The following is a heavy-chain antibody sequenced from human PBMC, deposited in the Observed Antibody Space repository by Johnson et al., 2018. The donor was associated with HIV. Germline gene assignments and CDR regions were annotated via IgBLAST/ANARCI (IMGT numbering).Heavy chain of an antibody. J-gene: IGHJ3*02. CDR3: ARDPNARYYDILTGYYIYAFDI. CDR2: IGTAGDT. V-gene: IGHV3-13*01. D-gene: IGHD3-9*01. Sequence: VQLVESGGGLVKPGGSLRLSCAASGFTFSSYDMHWVRQATGKGLEWVSAIGTAGDTYYPGSVKGRFTISRENAKNSLYLQMNSLRAGDTAVYYCARDPNARYYDILTGYYIYAFDIWGQGTMVTVSS. CDR1: GFTFSSYD.